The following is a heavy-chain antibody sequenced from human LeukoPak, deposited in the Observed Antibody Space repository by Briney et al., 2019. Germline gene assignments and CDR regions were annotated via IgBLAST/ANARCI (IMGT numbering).Heavy chain of an antibody. J-gene: IGHJ4*02. V-gene: IGHV1-18*01. D-gene: IGHD3-22*01. Sequence: GASVKVSCKASGYTFTSYGISWVRQAPGQGLEWMGWISAYNGNTNYAQKLQGRVTMTTDTSTSTAYVELRSLRSDDTAVYYCARDLDNYYDSSGYYYEIPLDYWGQGTLVTVSS. CDR1: GYTFTSYG. CDR2: ISAYNGNT. CDR3: ARDLDNYYDSSGYYYEIPLDY.